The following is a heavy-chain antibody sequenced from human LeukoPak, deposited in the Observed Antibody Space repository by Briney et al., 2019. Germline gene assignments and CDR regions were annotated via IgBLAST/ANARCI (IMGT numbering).Heavy chain of an antibody. V-gene: IGHV4-34*01. Sequence: PSETLSLTCAVHGGSFSGYYWSWIRQPPGKGLEWIGEINHSGSTNYNPSLKSRVTISVDTSKNQFSLKLSSVTAADTAVYYCARGVNWFDPWGQGTLVTVSS. CDR1: GGSFSGYY. J-gene: IGHJ5*02. CDR3: ARGVNWFDP. CDR2: INHSGST.